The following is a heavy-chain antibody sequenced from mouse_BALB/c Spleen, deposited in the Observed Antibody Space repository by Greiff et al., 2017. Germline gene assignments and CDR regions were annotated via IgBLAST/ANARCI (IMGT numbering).Heavy chain of an antibody. V-gene: IGHV1-7*01. CDR1: GYTFTSYW. CDR3: ARGYRYEAMDY. Sequence: QVQLQQSGAELAKPGASVKMSCKASGYTFTSYWMHWVKQRPGQGLEWIGYINPSTGYTEYNQKFKDKATLTADKSSSTAYMQLSSLTSEDPAVYYCARGYRYEAMDYWGQGTSVTVSS. J-gene: IGHJ4*01. D-gene: IGHD2-14*01. CDR2: INPSTGYT.